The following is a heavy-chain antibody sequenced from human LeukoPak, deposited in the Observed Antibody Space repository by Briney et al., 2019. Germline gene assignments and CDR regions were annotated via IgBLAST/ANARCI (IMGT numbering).Heavy chain of an antibody. CDR1: GGSVSSGSYY. CDR3: ARVRDYYDSSGSPRAHAVDI. J-gene: IGHJ3*02. CDR2: IYYSGST. Sequence: PSETLSLTCTVSGGSVSSGSYYWSWIRQPPGKGLEWIGYIYYSGSTNYNPSLKSRVTISVDTSKNQFSLKLSSVTAADTAVYYCARVRDYYDSSGSPRAHAVDIWGQGTMVTVSS. D-gene: IGHD3-22*01. V-gene: IGHV4-61*01.